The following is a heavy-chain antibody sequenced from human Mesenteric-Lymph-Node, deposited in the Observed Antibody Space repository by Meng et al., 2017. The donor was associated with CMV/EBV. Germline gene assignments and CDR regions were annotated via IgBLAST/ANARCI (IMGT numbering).Heavy chain of an antibody. D-gene: IGHD6-13*01. CDR3: ARDGKRGIAAAATDY. J-gene: IGHJ4*02. CDR1: GYTFTGYY. Sequence: SGYTFTGYYMHWVRQAPGQGLEWMGRINPNSGGTNYAQKFQGRVTVTRDTSISTAYMELSRLRSDDTAVYYCARDGKRGIAAAATDYWGQGTLVTVSS. V-gene: IGHV1-2*06. CDR2: INPNSGGT.